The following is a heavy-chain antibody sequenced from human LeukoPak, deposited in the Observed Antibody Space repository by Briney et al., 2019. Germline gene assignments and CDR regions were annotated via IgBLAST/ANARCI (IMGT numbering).Heavy chain of an antibody. J-gene: IGHJ1*01. Sequence: PGGSLRLSCAASGFTFSSYWMHWVRQAPGKGLVWVSRINSDGSSTSYADSVKGRFTISRDNAKNTLYLQMNSLRAEDTAVYYCARGGKIAVVGTRSPQYFHHWGQGTLVTVSS. CDR1: GFTFSSYW. V-gene: IGHV3-74*01. D-gene: IGHD6-19*01. CDR2: INSDGSST. CDR3: ARGGKIAVVGTRSPQYFHH.